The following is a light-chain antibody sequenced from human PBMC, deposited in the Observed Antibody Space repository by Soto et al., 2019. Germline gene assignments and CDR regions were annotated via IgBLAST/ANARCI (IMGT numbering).Light chain of an antibody. CDR2: DAS. V-gene: IGKV3-11*01. CDR1: QSVDIY. CDR3: QQRSNWPPVT. J-gene: IGKJ4*01. Sequence: ETVLTQSPATLSLSPGERATLSCRASQSVDIYLAWYQQKPGQAPRLLIYDASNRATGIPARFSGSGSGTDFTLTISSLEPEDFGVYYCQQRSNWPPVTFGGGTKVDIK.